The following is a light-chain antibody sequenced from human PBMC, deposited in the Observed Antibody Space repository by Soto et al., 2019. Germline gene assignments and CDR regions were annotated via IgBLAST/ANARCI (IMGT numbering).Light chain of an antibody. CDR2: DAS. CDR1: QDISNY. J-gene: IGKJ5*01. CDR3: HQYDNLPLA. V-gene: IGKV1-33*01. Sequence: DIQMTQSPSSLSASVGDRVTITCQASQDISNYLNWYHQKPGKAPKLLIYDASNLETGVPSRFSGSGYGTDFTFTIRSLQHEDIATYYCHQYDNLPLAFGQGTRLEIK.